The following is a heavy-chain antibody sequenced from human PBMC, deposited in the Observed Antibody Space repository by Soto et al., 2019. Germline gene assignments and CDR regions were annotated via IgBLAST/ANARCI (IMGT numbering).Heavy chain of an antibody. V-gene: IGHV4-30-4*01. CDR2: VYYSGST. Sequence: PSETLSLTCTVSGGSISSGDYYWSWIRQPPGKGLEWIGYVYYSGSTYYNPSLKSRVTISVDTSKNQFSLKLSSVTAADTDVYYCASSVAVVTEYWGQGTLVTVSS. CDR3: ASSVAVVTEY. D-gene: IGHD3-22*01. CDR1: GGSISSGDYY. J-gene: IGHJ4*02.